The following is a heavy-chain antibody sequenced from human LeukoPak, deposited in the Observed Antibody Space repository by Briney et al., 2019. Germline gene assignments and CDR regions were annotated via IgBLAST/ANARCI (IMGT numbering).Heavy chain of an antibody. CDR3: ARAPYDSSGYHFDY. CDR1: GFTFSSYC. J-gene: IGHJ4*02. CDR2: INQDGSEK. V-gene: IGHV3-7*01. Sequence: GGSLTLSCAASGFTFSSYCMSWVRQAPGKGLEWVACINQDGSEKYYVDSVKGRFTISRDNAKNSLYLQMNSLTAEDTAVYYCARAPYDSSGYHFDYWGQGTLVTVSS. D-gene: IGHD3-22*01.